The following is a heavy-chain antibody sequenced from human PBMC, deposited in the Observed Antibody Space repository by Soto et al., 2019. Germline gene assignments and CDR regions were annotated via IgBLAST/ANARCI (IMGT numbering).Heavy chain of an antibody. CDR2: IYHSGST. J-gene: IGHJ4*02. D-gene: IGHD5-18*01. Sequence: SETLSLTCAVSGGSISSSNWWSWVRQPPGKGLEWIGEIYHSGSTNYNPSLKSRVTISVDKPKNQFSLKLSSVTAADTAVYYCARGTRGYSHGERGLDYWGQGTLVTVSP. CDR3: ARGTRGYSHGERGLDY. CDR1: GGSISSSNW. V-gene: IGHV4-4*02.